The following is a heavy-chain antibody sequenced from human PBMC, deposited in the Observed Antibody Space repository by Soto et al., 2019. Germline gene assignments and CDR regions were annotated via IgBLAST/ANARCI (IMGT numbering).Heavy chain of an antibody. Sequence: QVQLVQSGAEVKKPGSPVKVSCKASGGTFSTYAISWVRQAPGQGLEWMGGIIPIFGTANYAQKFQDRVTITADESTSTAYMELSSLRSEDTAVYYCATSLNSGYVYFHYWGQGTLVTGSS. CDR1: GGTFSTYA. J-gene: IGHJ4*02. CDR2: IIPIFGTA. CDR3: ATSLNSGYVYFHY. D-gene: IGHD5-12*01. V-gene: IGHV1-69*12.